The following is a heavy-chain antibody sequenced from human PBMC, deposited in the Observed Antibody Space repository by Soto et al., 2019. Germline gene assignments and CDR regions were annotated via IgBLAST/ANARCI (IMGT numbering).Heavy chain of an antibody. Sequence: PGGSLRLSCAASGFTFSSYAMHWVRQAPGKGLEWVAVISDDGSNKYYADSVKGRFTISRDNSKNTLYLQMNSLRAEDTAVYYCAREGYCISTSCYASYYYYYGMDVWGQGTTVTVSS. CDR2: ISDDGSNK. CDR1: GFTFSSYA. J-gene: IGHJ6*02. V-gene: IGHV3-30-3*01. D-gene: IGHD2-2*01. CDR3: AREGYCISTSCYASYYYYYGMDV.